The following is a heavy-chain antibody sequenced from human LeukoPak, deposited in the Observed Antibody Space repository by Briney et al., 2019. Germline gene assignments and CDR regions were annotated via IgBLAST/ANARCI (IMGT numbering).Heavy chain of an antibody. V-gene: IGHV1-2*02. CDR3: ARRQIDCSTTSCYVDY. CDR1: GYTFTGYY. Sequence: ASVKVSCKASGYTFTGYYMHWVRQAPGQGLEWMGWINPNSGGTNYAQKFQGRVTMTRDTPITTAYMELSRLRSDDTAVYYCARRQIDCSTTSCYVDYWGQGTLVTVSS. CDR2: INPNSGGT. J-gene: IGHJ4*02. D-gene: IGHD2-2*01.